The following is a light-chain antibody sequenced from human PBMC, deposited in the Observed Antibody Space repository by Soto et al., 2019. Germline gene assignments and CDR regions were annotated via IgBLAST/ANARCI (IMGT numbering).Light chain of an antibody. Sequence: QSVLTQPHSASGTPGQRVTLSCSGSSSNIGTSSVHWFQQLPGTAPKLLISTTNQRPSGVPERFSGAKSGTAASLAISGLPSEEEADDYCAAWDDSLNGHVFGTGTKLTVL. CDR3: AAWDDSLNGHV. J-gene: IGLJ1*01. V-gene: IGLV1-44*01. CDR1: SSNIGTSS. CDR2: TTN.